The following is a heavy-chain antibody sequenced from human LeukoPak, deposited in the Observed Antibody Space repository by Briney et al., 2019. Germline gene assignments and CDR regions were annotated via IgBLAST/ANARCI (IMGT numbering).Heavy chain of an antibody. CDR3: ASEKYSSSWFLDY. D-gene: IGHD6-13*01. J-gene: IGHJ4*02. V-gene: IGHV4-4*07. Sequence: SETLSLTCTVSGGSISSYYWSWIRQPGAKGLEWIGRIYTSGSINYNPSLKSRVTMSVDTSKNQFSLKLSSVTAADTAVYYCASEKYSSSWFLDYWGQGTLVTVSS. CDR1: GGSISSYY. CDR2: IYTSGSI.